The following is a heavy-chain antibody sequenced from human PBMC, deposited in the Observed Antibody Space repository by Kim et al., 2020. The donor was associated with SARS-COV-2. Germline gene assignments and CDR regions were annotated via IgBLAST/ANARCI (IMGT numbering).Heavy chain of an antibody. CDR2: ISGSGGST. V-gene: IGHV3-23*01. CDR3: AKGRGTIPSNIVVVTKTHPFWGMDV. D-gene: IGHD2-21*02. J-gene: IGHJ6*02. CDR1: GFTFSSYA. Sequence: GGSLRLSCAASGFTFSSYAMSWVRQAPGKGLEWVSAISGSGGSTYYADSVKGRFTISRDNSKNTLYLQMNSLRAEDTAVYYCAKGRGTIPSNIVVVTKTHPFWGMDVWGQGTTVTVSS.